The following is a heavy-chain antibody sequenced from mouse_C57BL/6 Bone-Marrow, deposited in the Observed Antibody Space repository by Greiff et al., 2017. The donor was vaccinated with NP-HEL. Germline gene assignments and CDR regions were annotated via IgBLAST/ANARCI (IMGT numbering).Heavy chain of an antibody. V-gene: IGHV5-16*01. CDR2: INYDGSST. Sequence: EVHLVESEGGLVQPGSSMKLSCTASGFTFSDYYMAWVRQVPEKGLEWVANINYDGSSTYYLDSLKSRFIISIDNAKNILYLQMSSLKSEDTATYYCAREGGLRRRTYAMDYWGQGTSVTVSS. J-gene: IGHJ4*01. D-gene: IGHD2-4*01. CDR3: AREGGLRRRTYAMDY. CDR1: GFTFSDYY.